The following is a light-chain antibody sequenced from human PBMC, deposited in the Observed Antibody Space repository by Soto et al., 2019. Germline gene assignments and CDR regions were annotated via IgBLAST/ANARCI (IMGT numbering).Light chain of an antibody. CDR1: QSVSSRW. V-gene: IGKV3-20*01. CDR2: GAS. Sequence: EIVLTQSPGTLSLSPGEGATLSCRASQSVSSRWLVWYQQKPGQAPRLLIYGASSRAPGIPDRYSGSVSGTDFILTISRLEPEDFSVYYCQQYRSSPTTFGQETKVEMK. CDR3: QQYRSSPTT. J-gene: IGKJ2*01.